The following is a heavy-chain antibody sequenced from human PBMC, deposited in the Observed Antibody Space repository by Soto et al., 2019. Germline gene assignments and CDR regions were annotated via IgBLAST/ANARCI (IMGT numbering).Heavy chain of an antibody. CDR3: ARAINGYDNLADY. D-gene: IGHD5-12*01. Sequence: SETLSLTCTVSGGSVSSGSYYWSWIRQPPEKRLEWIGYVYYSGSTDYNPSRKSRVTISVDTSRNQFSLKLRSVTAADTAVYYCARAINGYDNLADYWGQGTLVTVSS. CDR1: GGSVSSGSYY. V-gene: IGHV4-61*01. J-gene: IGHJ4*02. CDR2: VYYSGST.